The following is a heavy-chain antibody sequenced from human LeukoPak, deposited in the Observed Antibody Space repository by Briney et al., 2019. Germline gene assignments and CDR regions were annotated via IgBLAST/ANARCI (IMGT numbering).Heavy chain of an antibody. V-gene: IGHV4-34*01. Sequence: SETLSLTCALYGGSFSGYYWSWIRQPPGKGLEWIGEINHSGSTNYNPSPKSRVTISVDTSKYQFSLKLSSVTAADTAVYYCAGVRDYGGNSLGAFDIWGQGTMVTVSS. CDR2: INHSGST. D-gene: IGHD4-23*01. CDR3: AGVRDYGGNSLGAFDI. CDR1: GGSFSGYY. J-gene: IGHJ3*02.